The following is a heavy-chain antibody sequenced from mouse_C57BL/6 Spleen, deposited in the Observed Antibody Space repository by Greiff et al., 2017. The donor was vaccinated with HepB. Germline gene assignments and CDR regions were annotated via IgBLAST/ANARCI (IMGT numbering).Heavy chain of an antibody. J-gene: IGHJ2*01. V-gene: IGHV1-82*01. CDR3: ARGAPGGY. Sequence: QVQLKESGPELVKPGASVKISCKASGYAFSSSWMNWVKQRPGKGLEWIGRIYPGDGDTNYNGKFKGKATLTADKSSSTAYMQLSSLTSEDSAVYFCARGAPGGYWGQGTTLTVSS. CDR2: IYPGDGDT. CDR1: GYAFSSSW.